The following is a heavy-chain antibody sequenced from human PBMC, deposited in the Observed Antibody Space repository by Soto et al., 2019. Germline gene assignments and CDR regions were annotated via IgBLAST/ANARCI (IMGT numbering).Heavy chain of an antibody. J-gene: IGHJ4*02. CDR3: KCHYYGSGTSPHF. V-gene: IGHV3-23*01. Sequence: EVQLLESGGDFVHPGGSARLSCAASGFSFTTYASDWVRQTPGRALERVAGLGGNSRSAYYADSVEGRFTISRDNSRNTVFLQMNTLRVEASATYYCKCHYYGSGTSPHFWGPGTLVTVAT. D-gene: IGHD3-10*01. CDR1: GFSFTTYA. CDR2: LGGNSRSA.